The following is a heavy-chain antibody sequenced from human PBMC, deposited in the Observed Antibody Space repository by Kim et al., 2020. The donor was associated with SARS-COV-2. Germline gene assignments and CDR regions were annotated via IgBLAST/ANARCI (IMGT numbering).Heavy chain of an antibody. J-gene: IGHJ4*02. CDR3: ARGELNYDSSGYYLDY. Sequence: LKSRVTISVDTSKSQFSRKLSSVTAADTAVYYCARGELNYDSSGYYLDYWGQGTLVTVSS. V-gene: IGHV4-31*02. D-gene: IGHD3-22*01.